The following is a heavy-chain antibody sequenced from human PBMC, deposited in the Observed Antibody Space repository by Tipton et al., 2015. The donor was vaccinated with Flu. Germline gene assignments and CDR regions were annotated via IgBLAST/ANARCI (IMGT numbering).Heavy chain of an antibody. V-gene: IGHV4-59*08. CDR1: GDSMNGYY. J-gene: IGHJ4*02. CDR3: ARLSYYDVDLKNFYFDY. CDR2: VYYNGNT. Sequence: TLSLTCTVSGDSMNGYYWNWIRQPAGKGLEWIGYVYYNGNTKHNPSLKSRVTISVDTSQNQFSLKLRSVTAADTAVYYCARLSYYDVDLKNFYFDYWGQGALVTVSS. D-gene: IGHD3-10*02.